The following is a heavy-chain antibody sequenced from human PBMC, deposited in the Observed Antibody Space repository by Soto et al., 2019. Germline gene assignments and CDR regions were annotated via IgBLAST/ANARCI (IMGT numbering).Heavy chain of an antibody. CDR3: FATIWGLDY. J-gene: IGHJ4*02. Sequence: QLQLQESGPGLVKPSEALSLTCTVSGGSISSSSYYWGWIRQPPGKGLEWIGSIHYSGSTYYIPSLKSRVIISVDTSKNQFSLKLSSVTAADTAVYYCFATIWGLDYWGQGTLVTDSS. CDR2: IHYSGST. CDR1: GGSISSSSYY. V-gene: IGHV4-39*01. D-gene: IGHD5-12*01.